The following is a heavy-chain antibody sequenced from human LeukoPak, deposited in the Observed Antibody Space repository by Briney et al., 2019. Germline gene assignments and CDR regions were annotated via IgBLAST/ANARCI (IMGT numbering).Heavy chain of an antibody. CDR2: ISGSGGST. V-gene: IGHV3-23*01. CDR3: AKGNWRYFDY. D-gene: IGHD1-1*01. Sequence: GGPLRLSCAAPGFTFRTNVMSWAGEVPGKGLKWVSAISGSGGSTYYADSVKGRFTIYRDNSKNTLYLRMSSLVADDTAVYYGAKGNWRYFDYWGQGTLVTVSS. CDR1: GFTFRTNV. J-gene: IGHJ4*02.